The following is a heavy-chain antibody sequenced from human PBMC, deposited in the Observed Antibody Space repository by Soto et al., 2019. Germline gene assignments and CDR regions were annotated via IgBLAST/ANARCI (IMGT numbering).Heavy chain of an antibody. CDR1: GFTFSSYS. Sequence: ESGGGLVQPGGSLRLSCAASGFTFSSYSMNWVRQAPGKGLEWVSYISSSSSTIYYADSVKGRFTISRDNAKNSLYLQMNSLRDEDTAVYYCAGDSSPYYYYGMDVWGQGTTVTVSS. J-gene: IGHJ6*02. V-gene: IGHV3-48*02. CDR3: AGDSSPYYYYGMDV. D-gene: IGHD6-13*01. CDR2: ISSSSSTI.